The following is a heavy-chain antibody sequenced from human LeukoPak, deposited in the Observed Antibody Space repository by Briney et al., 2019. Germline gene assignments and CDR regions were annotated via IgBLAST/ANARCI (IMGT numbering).Heavy chain of an antibody. CDR3: ARDNGGFNWFDP. Sequence: GGSLRLSCAASGFTFSRYSMNWVRQAPGKGLEWVANIKQDGSEKYYVDSVKGRFTISRDNAKNSLYLQMNSLRAEDTAVYYCARDNGGFNWFDPWGQGTLVTVSS. CDR1: GFTFSRYS. CDR2: IKQDGSEK. J-gene: IGHJ5*02. V-gene: IGHV3-7*01.